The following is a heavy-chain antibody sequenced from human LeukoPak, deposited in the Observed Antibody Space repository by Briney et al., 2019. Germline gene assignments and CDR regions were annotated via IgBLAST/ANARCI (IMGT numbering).Heavy chain of an antibody. V-gene: IGHV4-61*02. D-gene: IGHD5-24*01. CDR2: FYALGST. CDR3: ARVRRRDDYNPFDY. J-gene: IGHJ4*02. CDR1: GVSISSGTYY. Sequence: SQTLSLTCTVSGVSISSGTYYWSWIRQPAGKGLEWIGRFYALGSTDYNPSLKSRVTISADMSRNQFSLRLSSVTAADTAVYYCARVRRRDDYNPFDYWGQGTLVTVSS.